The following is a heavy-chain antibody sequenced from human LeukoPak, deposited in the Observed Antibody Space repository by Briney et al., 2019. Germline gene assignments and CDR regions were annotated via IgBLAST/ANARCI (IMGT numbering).Heavy chain of an antibody. D-gene: IGHD3-3*01. J-gene: IGHJ4*02. CDR1: GFTFSSYA. Sequence: RGSLRLSCAASGFTFSSYAMHWVRQAPGKGLEYVSAISSNGGSTYYANSVKGRFTISRDNSKNTLYLQMGSLRAEDMAVYYCARGLRLRFLEWRTPPRPYYFDYWGQGTLVIVSS. CDR3: ARGLRLRFLEWRTPPRPYYFDY. CDR2: ISSNGGST. V-gene: IGHV3-64*01.